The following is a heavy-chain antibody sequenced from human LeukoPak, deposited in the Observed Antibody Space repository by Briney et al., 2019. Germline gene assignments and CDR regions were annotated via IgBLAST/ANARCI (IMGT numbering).Heavy chain of an antibody. CDR2: IYYSGNA. J-gene: IGHJ4*02. CDR1: GGSIRSGGYY. CDR3: ARAGYDSSGYSTYYFDY. Sequence: SETLSLTCLVSGGSIRSGGYYWSWIRQHPGKGLEWIGYIYYSGNAYYNPSLTSRVTISVDTSKNQFSLKLSSVTAADTAVYYCARAGYDSSGYSTYYFDYWGQGTLVTVSS. V-gene: IGHV4-31*03. D-gene: IGHD3-22*01.